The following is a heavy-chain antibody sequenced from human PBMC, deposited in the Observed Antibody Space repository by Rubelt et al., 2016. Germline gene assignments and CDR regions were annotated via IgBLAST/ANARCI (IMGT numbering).Heavy chain of an antibody. CDR1: GFTFSSYW. CDR2: ISGSGTNT. V-gene: IGHV3-48*04. CDR3: AKVGAITMMVVVFHAFDI. D-gene: IGHD3-22*01. Sequence: LVQPGGSLRLSCAASGFTFSSYWMHWVRQAPGKGLVWVSLISGSGTNTYYADSVKGRFTISRDNAKNSLYLQMNSLRAEDTAVYYCAKVGAITMMVVVFHAFDIWGQGTMVTVSS. J-gene: IGHJ3*02.